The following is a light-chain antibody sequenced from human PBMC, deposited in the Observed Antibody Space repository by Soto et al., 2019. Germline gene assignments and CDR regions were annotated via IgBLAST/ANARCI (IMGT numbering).Light chain of an antibody. V-gene: IGLV2-14*01. CDR3: SSSTSDSSYV. CDR1: SSDVGLYDY. Sequence: QSVLTKPASVSVSPGKSITISCTGTSSDVGLYDYVSWYQQPPGKAPQLMIYAVSNRPSGVSNRFSASKSGNTASLFISGLQAEDEADYYCSSSTSDSSYVFGYGTKVTVL. J-gene: IGLJ1*01. CDR2: AVS.